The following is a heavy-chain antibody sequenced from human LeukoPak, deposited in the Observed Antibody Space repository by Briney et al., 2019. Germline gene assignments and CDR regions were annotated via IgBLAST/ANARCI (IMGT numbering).Heavy chain of an antibody. CDR1: GFTFSSYA. Sequence: QTGRSLRLSCAASGFTFSSYAMRWVRQAPGKGLEWVAVISYDGSNKYYADSVRGRFTISRDNFKNTLYLQMNSLRAEDTAVYYCARSGSGRSFDYWGQGTLVTVSS. CDR3: ARSGSGRSFDY. CDR2: ISYDGSNK. D-gene: IGHD3-10*01. V-gene: IGHV3-30-3*01. J-gene: IGHJ4*02.